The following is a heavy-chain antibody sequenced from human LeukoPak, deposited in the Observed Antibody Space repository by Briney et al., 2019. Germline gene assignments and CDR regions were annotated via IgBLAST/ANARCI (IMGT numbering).Heavy chain of an antibody. V-gene: IGHV4-30-4*01. CDR3: ARGRARWLLGVLDY. J-gene: IGHJ4*02. D-gene: IGHD5-24*01. CDR1: GGSISSGDYY. Sequence: SQTLSLTCTVSGGSISSGDYYWSWIRQPPGKGLEWIGYIYYSGSTYYNPSLKSRVTISVDTSKNQFSLKLSSVTAADTAVYYCARGRARWLLGVLDYWGQGTLVTVSS. CDR2: IYYSGST.